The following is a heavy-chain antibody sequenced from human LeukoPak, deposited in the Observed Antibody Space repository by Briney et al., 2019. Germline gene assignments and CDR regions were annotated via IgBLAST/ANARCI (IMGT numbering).Heavy chain of an antibody. D-gene: IGHD1-1*01. CDR1: GFTFDDYG. J-gene: IGHJ1*01. CDR3: ATNPPGRTYLQD. V-gene: IGHV3-20*04. CDR2: INWIGDTT. Sequence: GGSLRLSCAASGFTFDDYGMTWVRQVPGKGLEWIAEINWIGDTTRYGDSVKGRFTISRDNAKDSLDLQINSLRVEDTAFYYCATNPPGRTYLQDWGQGTLVTVSS.